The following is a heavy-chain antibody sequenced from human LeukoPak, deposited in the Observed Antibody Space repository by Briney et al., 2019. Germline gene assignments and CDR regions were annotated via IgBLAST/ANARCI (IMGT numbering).Heavy chain of an antibody. J-gene: IGHJ4*02. CDR3: ARDRTKGYYGSGSYVSYFDY. D-gene: IGHD3-10*01. CDR1: GGSISSSSYY. V-gene: IGHV4-39*07. Sequence: SETLSLTYTVSGGSISSSSYYWGWIRQPPGKGLEWIGSIYYSGSTYYNPSLKSRVTISVDTSKNQFSLKLSSVTAADTAVYYCARDRTKGYYGSGSYVSYFDYWGQGTLVTVSS. CDR2: IYYSGST.